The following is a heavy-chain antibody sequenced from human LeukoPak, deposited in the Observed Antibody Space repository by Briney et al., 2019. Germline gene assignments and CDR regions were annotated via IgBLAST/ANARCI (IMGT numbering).Heavy chain of an antibody. CDR1: GFTVSNNY. CDR3: VRKNRDFNAAFDI. Sequence: PGGSLRLSCTASGFTVSNNYMSWVRQAPGKGLEWASISYSDTNTNYADSVKGRFTISRDTSQNTLPLQMNSLRAEDTAVYYCVRKNRDFNAAFDIWGQGTVVTVSA. V-gene: IGHV3-53*01. J-gene: IGHJ3*02. D-gene: IGHD1-14*01. CDR2: SYSDTNT.